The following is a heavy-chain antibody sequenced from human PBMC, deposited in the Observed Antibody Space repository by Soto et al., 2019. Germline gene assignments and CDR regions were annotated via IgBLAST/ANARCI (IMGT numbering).Heavy chain of an antibody. Sequence: SSVKVSSRAFGYTFTSYGSRWLRQAPGKGLEWMGWISTHTGNTNFVQKLHGRVAMTTDTSTSTVYMELRSLRSDDTAVYYCASWGELAGLGYYYYYMDVWGQGTPVTVSS. CDR1: GYTFTSYG. CDR2: ISTHTGNT. J-gene: IGHJ6*03. D-gene: IGHD7-27*01. V-gene: IGHV1-18*01. CDR3: ASWGELAGLGYYYYYMDV.